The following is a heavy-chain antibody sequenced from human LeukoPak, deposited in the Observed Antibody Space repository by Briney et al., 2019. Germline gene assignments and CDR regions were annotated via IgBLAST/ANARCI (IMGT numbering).Heavy chain of an antibody. CDR2: ISNSGTT. J-gene: IGHJ3*02. CDR1: GDSVTSGGYF. V-gene: IGHV4-31*11. Sequence: SETLSLTCAVSGDSVTSGGYFWTWIRQHPGKGLEWIGSISNSGTTSYNPSLKSRVSISLDTSNNHSSLRLGSVTAADTAVYFCARDVVVTSSPDAFDIWGQGTMVTVSS. CDR3: ARDVVVTSSPDAFDI. D-gene: IGHD2-21*02.